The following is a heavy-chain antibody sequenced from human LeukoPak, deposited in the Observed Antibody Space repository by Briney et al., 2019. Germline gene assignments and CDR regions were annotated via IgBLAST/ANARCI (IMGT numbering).Heavy chain of an antibody. CDR3: AKDIGSGWSFDY. CDR1: GFTFDDYA. J-gene: IGHJ4*02. Sequence: GGSLRLSCAAPGFTFDDYAMHWVRQAPGKGLEWVSLIRGDGTTTYYADSVKGRFTISRDNSKNSLYLQMNSLRTGDTALHYCAKDIGSGWSFDYWGQGTLVTVSS. V-gene: IGHV3-43*02. CDR2: IRGDGTTT. D-gene: IGHD6-19*01.